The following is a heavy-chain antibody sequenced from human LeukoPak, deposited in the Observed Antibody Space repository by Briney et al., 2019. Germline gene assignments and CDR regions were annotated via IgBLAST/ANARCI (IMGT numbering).Heavy chain of an antibody. Sequence: GESLKISCKGSGYSFTSYWIGWVRQMPGKGLEWMGIIYPGDSDPRYSPSFQGQVTISVDKSISTAYLQWSSLKASDTAMYYCARHGPTPRHSSSWCPNDYWGQGTLVTVSS. CDR2: IYPGDSDP. J-gene: IGHJ4*02. V-gene: IGHV5-51*01. CDR1: GYSFTSYW. CDR3: ARHGPTPRHSSSWCPNDY. D-gene: IGHD6-13*01.